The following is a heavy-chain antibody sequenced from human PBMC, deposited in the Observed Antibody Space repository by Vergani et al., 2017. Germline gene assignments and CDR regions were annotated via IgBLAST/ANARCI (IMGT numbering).Heavy chain of an antibody. D-gene: IGHD3-16*01. Sequence: VQLLESGGGLVQPGGSLRLSCAASGFTFSSYAMHWVRQAPGKGLEWVAVISYDGSNKYYADSVKGRFTISRDNSKNTLYLQMNSLRAEDTAVYYCARDWGNWYFDLWGRGTLVTVSS. J-gene: IGHJ2*01. CDR2: ISYDGSNK. CDR3: ARDWGNWYFDL. CDR1: GFTFSSYA. V-gene: IGHV3-30*04.